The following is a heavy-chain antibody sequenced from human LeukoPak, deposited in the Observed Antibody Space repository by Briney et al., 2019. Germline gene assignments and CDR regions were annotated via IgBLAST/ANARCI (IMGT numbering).Heavy chain of an antibody. J-gene: IGHJ4*02. D-gene: IGHD6-6*01. Sequence: GGSLRLSCAASGFTFSSYGMHWVREAPGKGLEWVAVISYDGSNKYYADSVKGRFTISRDNSKNTLNLQMNSLRAEDTAVYYCARNGSSEFVYAYWGQGTLVTVSS. CDR3: ARNGSSEFVYAY. V-gene: IGHV3-30*03. CDR1: GFTFSSYG. CDR2: ISYDGSNK.